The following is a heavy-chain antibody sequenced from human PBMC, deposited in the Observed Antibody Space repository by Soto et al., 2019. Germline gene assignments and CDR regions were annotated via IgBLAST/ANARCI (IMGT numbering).Heavy chain of an antibody. CDR2: IYSSGVT. J-gene: IGHJ4*02. Sequence: SETLSLTCTVSGGSISNSYWIWIRQPPGKGLEWIGYIYSSGVTDYNPSLKSRVTMSVDTSKNQFSLKLTSVTAADTAVYYCARESGGVIPAIDYWGQGTLVTVSS. V-gene: IGHV4-59*01. CDR3: ARESGGVIPAIDY. D-gene: IGHD3-10*01. CDR1: GGSISNSY.